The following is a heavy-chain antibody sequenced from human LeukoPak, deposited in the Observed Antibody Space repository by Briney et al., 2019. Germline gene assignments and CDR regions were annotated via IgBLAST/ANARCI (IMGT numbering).Heavy chain of an antibody. Sequence: SETLSLTCTVSGGSINSYYWSWIRQPAGKGLEWVGRIYTSGSTNYNPSLKSRVTISVDTSKKQFFLKLSSVTAADTAVYYCARESATDFDYWGQGTLVTVSS. CDR2: IYTSGST. D-gene: IGHD1-26*01. CDR3: ARESATDFDY. V-gene: IGHV4-4*07. CDR1: GGSINSYY. J-gene: IGHJ4*02.